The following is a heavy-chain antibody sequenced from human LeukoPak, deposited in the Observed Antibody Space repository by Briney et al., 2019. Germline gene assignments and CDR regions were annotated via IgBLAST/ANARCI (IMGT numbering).Heavy chain of an antibody. V-gene: IGHV3-23*01. Sequence: GGSLRLSCAASGFTFSSYAMSWVRQAPGKGLEWVSAISGSGGSTSYADSVKGRFTISRDNSKNTLYLQMNSLRAEDTAVYYCARAFLYTYYYYYYMDVWGKGTTVAVSS. J-gene: IGHJ6*03. CDR3: ARAFLYTYYYYYYMDV. CDR1: GFTFSSYA. CDR2: ISGSGGST.